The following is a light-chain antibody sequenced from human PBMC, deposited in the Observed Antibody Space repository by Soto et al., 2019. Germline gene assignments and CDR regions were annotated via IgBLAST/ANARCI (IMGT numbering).Light chain of an antibody. V-gene: IGKV1-39*01. Sequence: DIQMTQSPSSLSASVGDTVTITCRASQRISTYLNWYQQKPGRAPKLVISAASSLQSGVPTRFSGDGSGTDFTLTISSLQPEDVATYFCQQSSITLVTFVQGTRV. CDR1: QRISTY. CDR2: AAS. J-gene: IGKJ1*01. CDR3: QQSSITLVT.